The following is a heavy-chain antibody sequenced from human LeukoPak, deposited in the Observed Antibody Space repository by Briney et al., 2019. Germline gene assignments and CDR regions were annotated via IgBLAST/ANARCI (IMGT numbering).Heavy chain of an antibody. CDR1: GFTFSSYG. J-gene: IGHJ6*03. V-gene: IGHV3-30*03. CDR2: ISYDGSNK. CDR3: ASAENYYYCYMDV. Sequence: GGSLRLSCAASGFTFSSYGMHWVRQAPGKGLEWMAVISYDGSNKYYADSVKGRFTISRDNSKNTLYLQMNSLRAEDTAVYYCASAENYYYCYMDVWGKGTTVTVSS.